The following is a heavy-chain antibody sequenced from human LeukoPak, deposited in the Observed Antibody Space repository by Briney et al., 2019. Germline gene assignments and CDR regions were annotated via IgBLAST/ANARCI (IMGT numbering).Heavy chain of an antibody. V-gene: IGHV3-23*01. J-gene: IGHJ5*02. CDR1: GFTFSSYA. CDR3: AKDGSYDSSGYYNIRFDP. CDR2: ISGSGGST. Sequence: GSLRLSCAASGFTFSSYAMGWVRQAPGKGREWVSAISGSGGSTYYADSVKGRFTISRDNSKNTLYLQMNSLRAEDTAVYYCAKDGSYDSSGYYNIRFDPWGQGTLVTVSS. D-gene: IGHD3-22*01.